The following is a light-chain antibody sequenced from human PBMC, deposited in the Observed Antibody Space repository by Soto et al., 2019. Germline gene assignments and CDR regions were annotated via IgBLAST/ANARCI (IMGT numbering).Light chain of an antibody. J-gene: IGKJ1*01. V-gene: IGKV1-39*01. Sequence: DIQMTQSPSSLSASVGDRVTITCRASQTITNYLNWYQQQSGKAPKLLIYATDTLQSGVPSRFSGSGSGTDFTLTISCLQSEDFATYYCQQYYSFPRTFGQGTKVDIK. CDR3: QQYYSFPRT. CDR2: ATD. CDR1: QTITNY.